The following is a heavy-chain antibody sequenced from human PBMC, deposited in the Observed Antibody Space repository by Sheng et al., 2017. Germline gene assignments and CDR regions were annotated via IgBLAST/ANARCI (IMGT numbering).Heavy chain of an antibody. D-gene: IGHD3-22*01. V-gene: IGHV3-23*04. CDR2: ISASGGST. CDR1: GFTFSSYA. CDR3: AKDLEKAGIYYDSSGSIGGFDY. Sequence: VQLVESGGTLVQPGGSLRLSCAASGFTFSSYAMSWVRQAPGKGLEWVSAISASGGSTYYADSVKGRFTISRDNSKNTLYLQMNSLRVEDTAVHYCAKDLEKAGIYYDSSGSIGGFDYWGQGTLVTVSS. J-gene: IGHJ4*02.